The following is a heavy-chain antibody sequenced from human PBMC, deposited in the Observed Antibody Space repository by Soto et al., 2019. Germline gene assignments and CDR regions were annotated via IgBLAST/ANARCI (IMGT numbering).Heavy chain of an antibody. J-gene: IGHJ6*02. CDR1: GYSFNTYW. V-gene: IGHV5-51*01. Sequence: PGESLKISCKGSGYSFNTYWIGWVRQMPGKGLEWMGIIYPGDSETRYSPSFQGQVTISADRSITTAYLQWNSLKASDTAMYFCARHGTNGPEDTLDVWGQGTTVTVSS. CDR3: ARHGTNGPEDTLDV. D-gene: IGHD1-26*01. CDR2: IYPGDSET.